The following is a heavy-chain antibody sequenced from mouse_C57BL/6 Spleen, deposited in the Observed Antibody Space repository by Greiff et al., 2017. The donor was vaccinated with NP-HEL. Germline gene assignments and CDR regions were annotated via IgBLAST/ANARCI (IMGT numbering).Heavy chain of an antibody. CDR1: GYSITSGYY. CDR3: AYYDYDEGAAY. CDR2: ISYDGSN. D-gene: IGHD2-4*01. V-gene: IGHV3-6*01. J-gene: IGHJ3*01. Sequence: EVKLVESGPGLVKPSQSLSLTCSVTGYSITSGYYWNWIRQFPGNKLEWMGYISYDGSNNYNPSLKNRISITRDTSKNQFFLKLNSVTTEDTATYYCAYYDYDEGAAYWGQGTLVTVSA.